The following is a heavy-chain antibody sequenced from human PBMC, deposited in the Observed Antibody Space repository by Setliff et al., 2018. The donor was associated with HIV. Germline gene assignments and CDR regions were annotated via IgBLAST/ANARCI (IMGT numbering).Heavy chain of an antibody. V-gene: IGHV4-61*02. Sequence: KPSETLSLTCTVSGGSISSGSYYWSRIRQPAGKGLEWIGRIYTTGSTNYNPSLKSRVTISVDTSKNQFSLKLSSVTAADTAVYYCARVLWFGDDNWFDPWGQGTLVTVSS. CDR1: GGSISSGSYY. CDR3: ARVLWFGDDNWFDP. CDR2: IYTTGST. D-gene: IGHD3-10*01. J-gene: IGHJ5*02.